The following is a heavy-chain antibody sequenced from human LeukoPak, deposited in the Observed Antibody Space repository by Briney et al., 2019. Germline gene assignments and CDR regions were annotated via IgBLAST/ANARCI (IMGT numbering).Heavy chain of an antibody. CDR1: GYSISSGYY. V-gene: IGHV4-38-2*02. CDR2: FYHSGST. CDR3: ASQWTIFDAFDI. Sequence: PSETLSLTCTVSGYSISSGYYWGWIRQPPGKGLEWIGSFYHSGSTYYNPSLKSRVTISVDTSKNQFSLKLSSVTAADMAVYYCASQWTIFDAFDIWGQGTMVTVSS. D-gene: IGHD2-8*01. J-gene: IGHJ3*02.